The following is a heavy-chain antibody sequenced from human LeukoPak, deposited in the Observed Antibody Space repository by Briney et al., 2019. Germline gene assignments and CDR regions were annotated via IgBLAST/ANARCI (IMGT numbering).Heavy chain of an antibody. Sequence: SETLSLTCTVSGGSINSYYWSWIRQPPGKGLEYIGNTYYTGSTNYSPSLNSRVTISVDTSKNHFSLKLTSVTTADTAMYYCARFSPCGSGCYFLDYWGQGALVTVSS. V-gene: IGHV4-59*01. CDR3: ARFSPCGSGCYFLDY. J-gene: IGHJ4*02. D-gene: IGHD2-21*01. CDR1: GGSINSYY. CDR2: TYYTGST.